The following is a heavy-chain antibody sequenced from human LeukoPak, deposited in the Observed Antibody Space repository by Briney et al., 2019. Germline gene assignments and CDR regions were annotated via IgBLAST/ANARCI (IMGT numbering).Heavy chain of an antibody. CDR1: GFTFSSYA. CDR2: ISGSGGST. J-gene: IGHJ4*02. D-gene: IGHD5-18*01. Sequence: GGSLRLSCAASGFTFSSYAMSWVRQAPGKGLEWVSAISGSGGSTYYADSVKGRFTISRGNSKNTLYLQMNSLRAEDTAVYYCAKGRYSSMVGMFDYWGQGTLVTVSS. CDR3: AKGRYSSMVGMFDY. V-gene: IGHV3-23*01.